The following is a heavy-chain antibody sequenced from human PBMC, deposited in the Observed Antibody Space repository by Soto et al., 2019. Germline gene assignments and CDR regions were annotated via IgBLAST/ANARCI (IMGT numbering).Heavy chain of an antibody. CDR1: GFTVSSNY. D-gene: IGHD5-12*01. Sequence: GGSLRLSCAASGFTVSSNYMSWVRQAPGKGLEWVSVIYSGGSTNYADSGKGRFTISRHNSKNTLYLQMNSLRAEDTAVYYCAREGLEVATDKKNAFDIWGQGTMVTVSS. CDR2: IYSGGST. CDR3: AREGLEVATDKKNAFDI. V-gene: IGHV3-53*04. J-gene: IGHJ3*02.